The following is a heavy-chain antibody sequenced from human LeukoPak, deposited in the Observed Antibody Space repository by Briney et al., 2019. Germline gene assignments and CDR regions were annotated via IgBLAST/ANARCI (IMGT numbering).Heavy chain of an antibody. CDR1: GFIVSSNY. Sequence: GGSLRLSCAASGFIVSSNYMSWVRQAPGKGLEWVSVIYSGGSTYYADSVKGRFTISRDNSKNTLYLQMNSLRAEDTAVYYCASSPTYYYGSGRGHWGQGTLVTVSS. D-gene: IGHD3-10*01. CDR2: IYSGGST. CDR3: ASSPTYYYGSGRGH. V-gene: IGHV3-53*01. J-gene: IGHJ4*02.